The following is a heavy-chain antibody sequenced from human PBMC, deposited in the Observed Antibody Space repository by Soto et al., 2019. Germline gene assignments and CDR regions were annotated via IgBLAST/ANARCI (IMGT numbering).Heavy chain of an antibody. CDR1: GGTFSSYA. CDR3: ARDTTATIVATLGNWFDP. CDR2: IIPIFGTA. J-gene: IGHJ5*02. Sequence: ASVKVSCKASGGTFSSYAISWVRQAPGQGLEWMGGIIPIFGTANYAQKFQGRVTITADKSTSTAYMELSSLRSEDTAVFYCARDTTATIVATLGNWFDPWGQGTLVTVSS. V-gene: IGHV1-69*06. D-gene: IGHD5-12*01.